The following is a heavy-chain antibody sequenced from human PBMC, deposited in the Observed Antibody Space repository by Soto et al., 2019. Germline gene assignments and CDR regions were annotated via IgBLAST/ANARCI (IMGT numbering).Heavy chain of an antibody. CDR1: GFTFSSYS. J-gene: IGHJ4*02. CDR2: ISSSSSYI. Sequence: GGSLRLSCAASGFTFSSYSMNWVRQAPGKGLEWVSSISSSSSYIYYADSAKGRFTISRDNAKNSLYLQMNSLRAEDTAVYYCARDSLDSSGWYGDYWGQGTLVTVSS. V-gene: IGHV3-21*01. D-gene: IGHD6-19*01. CDR3: ARDSLDSSGWYGDY.